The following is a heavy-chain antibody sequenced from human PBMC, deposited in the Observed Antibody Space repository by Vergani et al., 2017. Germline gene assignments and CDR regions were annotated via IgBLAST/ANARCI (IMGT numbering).Heavy chain of an antibody. CDR3: AGGGAYRYDEVV. CDR2: IYYSGSP. D-gene: IGHD3-16*02. V-gene: IGHV4-30-4*01. Sequence: QVQLQESGPGLVKPSQTLSLPCTVSGGPISSGDYYWSWIRQPPGTGLEWIGYIYYSGSPHYNPSLKSRVTIAVDTSKNHFSLKLVSVAAADTDVYYCAGGGAYRYDEVVWGKGTMVTVSA. CDR1: GGPISSGDYY. J-gene: IGHJ6*04.